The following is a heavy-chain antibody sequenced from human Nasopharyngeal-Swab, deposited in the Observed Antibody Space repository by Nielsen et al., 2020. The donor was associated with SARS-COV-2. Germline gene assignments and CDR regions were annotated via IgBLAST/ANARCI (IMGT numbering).Heavy chain of an antibody. CDR3: AKSFAALTTVSNFDY. Sequence: GESLKISCAASGFTFSSYGMHWVRQAPGKGLEWVAVIWYDGSNKYYADSVKGRFTISRDNSKNTLYLQMNSLRAEDTAVYYCAKSFAALTTVSNFDYWGQGTLVTVSS. CDR2: IWYDGSNK. D-gene: IGHD4-17*01. CDR1: GFTFSSYG. V-gene: IGHV3-33*06. J-gene: IGHJ4*02.